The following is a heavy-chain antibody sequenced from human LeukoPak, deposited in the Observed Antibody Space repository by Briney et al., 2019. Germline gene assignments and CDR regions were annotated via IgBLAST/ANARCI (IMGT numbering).Heavy chain of an antibody. J-gene: IGHJ3*02. D-gene: IGHD3-22*01. CDR2: INPNSGGT. CDR3: ARRSQSVGGYVPPDAFDI. V-gene: IGHV1-2*02. Sequence: ASVKVSCKASGYTFTSYYMHWVRQAPGQGLEWMGWINPNSGGTNYAQKFQGRVTMTRDTSISTAYMELSRLRSDDTAVYYCARRSQSVGGYVPPDAFDIWGQGTMVTVSS. CDR1: GYTFTSYY.